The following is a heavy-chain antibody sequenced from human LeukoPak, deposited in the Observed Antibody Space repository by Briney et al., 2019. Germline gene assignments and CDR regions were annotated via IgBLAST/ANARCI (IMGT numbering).Heavy chain of an antibody. CDR1: GYTFTGYY. D-gene: IGHD3-22*01. J-gene: IGHJ3*02. V-gene: IGHV1-2*02. CDR2: IKPHSGGT. Sequence: ASVKVSSKASGYTFTGYYMHWVRQAPGHGLEWMGWIKPHSGGTNYAQKFQGRVTMTRDTSISTAYMELSRLRSDDTAVYYCARDPYYYDSLDAFDIWGQGTMVTVSS. CDR3: ARDPYYYDSLDAFDI.